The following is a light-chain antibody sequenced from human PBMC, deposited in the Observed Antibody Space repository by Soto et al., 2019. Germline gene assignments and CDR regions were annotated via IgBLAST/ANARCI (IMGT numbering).Light chain of an antibody. CDR2: EVN. CDR1: SSDVGGYNY. Sequence: QSALNKPASVSGSPGQSISISCTGTSSDVGGYNYVSWYQQHPGKAPKLMIYEVNSRPSGVSNRFSGSKSGNTASLTISGIQAEEDSYYYCRSHRAVSATSYVCGTGT. V-gene: IGLV2-14*01. CDR3: RSHRAVSATSYV. J-gene: IGLJ1*01.